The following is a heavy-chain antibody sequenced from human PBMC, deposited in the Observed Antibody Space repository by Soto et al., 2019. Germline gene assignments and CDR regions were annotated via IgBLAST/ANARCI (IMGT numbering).Heavy chain of an antibody. CDR1: GFTFSSYA. CDR2: ISGSGGST. J-gene: IGHJ6*02. CDR3: AKDSSGWEYYYYGMDV. V-gene: IGHV3-23*01. Sequence: PGGSLRLSCAASGFTFSSYAMSWVRQAPGKGLEWVSAISGSGGSTYYADSVKGRFTISRDNSKNTLYLQMNSLRAEDTAVYYCAKDSSGWEYYYYGMDVWGQGTTVTVS. D-gene: IGHD6-19*01.